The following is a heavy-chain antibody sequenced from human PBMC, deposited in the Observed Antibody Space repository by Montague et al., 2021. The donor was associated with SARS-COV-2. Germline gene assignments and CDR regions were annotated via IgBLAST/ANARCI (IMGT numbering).Heavy chain of an antibody. V-gene: IGHV2-70*01. Sequence: VKPIQTLTLTCTFSGFSLSTSGMCASWLRQPPGKALEWLALIDWDDDKYYSTSLKTRLTISKDTSKNQVVLTMTNMDPVDTATYYCARTLHDILTGYYSFDYWGQETLVTVSS. CDR3: ARTLHDILTGYYSFDY. J-gene: IGHJ4*02. CDR1: GFSLSTSGMC. CDR2: IDWDDDK. D-gene: IGHD3-9*01.